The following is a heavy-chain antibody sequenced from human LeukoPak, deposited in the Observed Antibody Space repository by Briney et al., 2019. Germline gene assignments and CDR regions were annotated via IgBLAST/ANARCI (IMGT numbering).Heavy chain of an antibody. CDR3: ARDYSGWSLGY. Sequence: GGSLRLSCSASGFMFIGYEMNWVRQAPGKGLEWFSYISSSGDTRFYADSVQGRFTISRDNAKNSLYLQMNSLRAEDTAIYYCARDYSGWSLGYWGQGTLVTVSS. D-gene: IGHD6-19*01. CDR2: ISSSGDTR. V-gene: IGHV3-48*03. J-gene: IGHJ4*02. CDR1: GFMFIGYE.